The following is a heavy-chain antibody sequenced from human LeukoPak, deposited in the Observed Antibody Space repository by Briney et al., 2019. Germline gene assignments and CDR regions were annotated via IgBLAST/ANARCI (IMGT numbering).Heavy chain of an antibody. CDR2: IYTSGST. J-gene: IGHJ5*02. V-gene: IGHV4-4*07. Sequence: SETLSLTCTVSGGSISSYYWSWIRQPAGKGLEWIGRIYTSGSTNYNPSLKSRVTMSEDTSKNQFSLKLSSVTAADTAVYYCAREDEWELPLHAWFDPWGQGTLVTVSS. D-gene: IGHD1-26*01. CDR1: GGSISSYY. CDR3: AREDEWELPLHAWFDP.